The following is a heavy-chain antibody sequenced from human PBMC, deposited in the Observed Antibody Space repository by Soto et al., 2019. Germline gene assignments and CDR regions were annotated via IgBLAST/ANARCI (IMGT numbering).Heavy chain of an antibody. CDR1: GFTFTSSA. Sequence: EASVKVSCTASGFTFTSSAVQWVRQARGQRLEWIGWISADNGNTNYAQKLQGRVTMTTDTSTSTAYMELRSLRSDDTAVYYCARDPYLGYCSSTSCPALYYFDYWGQGTLVTVSS. D-gene: IGHD2-2*01. CDR3: ARDPYLGYCSSTSCPALYYFDY. CDR2: ISADNGNT. V-gene: IGHV1-18*01. J-gene: IGHJ4*02.